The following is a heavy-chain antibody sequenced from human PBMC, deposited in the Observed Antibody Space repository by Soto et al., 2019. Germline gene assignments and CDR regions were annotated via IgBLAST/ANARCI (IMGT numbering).Heavy chain of an antibody. CDR3: ARGSGAYSLYYFDY. CDR1: GFTFSNYP. D-gene: IGHD5-18*01. V-gene: IGHV3-30-3*01. CDR2: ISSDGGNK. J-gene: IGHJ4*02. Sequence: QVQLVESGGGVVQPGRSLRLSCAASGFTFSNYPMHWVRQAPGKGLEWMAVISSDGGNKYYADSVKGRFTISRDSSKNTLYLQMNSLRPEDTAIFYCARGSGAYSLYYFDYWGQGTLVTVSS.